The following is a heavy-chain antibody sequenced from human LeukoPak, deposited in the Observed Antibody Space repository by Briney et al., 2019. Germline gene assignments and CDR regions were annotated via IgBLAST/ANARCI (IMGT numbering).Heavy chain of an antibody. Sequence: SETLSLTCAVYGGSFSGYYWSWIRQPPGKGLEWIGEINHSGSTNYNPSLKSRVTISVDTSKNQFSLKLSSVTAAGTAVYYCARHGTIFGVVTLTPYFDYWGQGTLVTVSS. CDR2: INHSGST. D-gene: IGHD3-3*01. CDR3: ARHGTIFGVVTLTPYFDY. CDR1: GGSFSGYY. J-gene: IGHJ4*02. V-gene: IGHV4-34*01.